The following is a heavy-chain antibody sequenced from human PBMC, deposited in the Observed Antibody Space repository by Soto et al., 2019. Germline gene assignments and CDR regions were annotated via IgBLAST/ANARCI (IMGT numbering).Heavy chain of an antibody. Sequence: HPGGSLRLSCAASGFTFSSYAMHWVRQAPGKGLEWVAVISYDGSNKYYADSVKGRFTISRDNSKNTLYLQMNSLRAEDTAVYYCAREGIVVVPLSATVYWYFDLWGRGTLVTVSS. D-gene: IGHD2-21*01. J-gene: IGHJ2*01. V-gene: IGHV3-30-3*01. CDR2: ISYDGSNK. CDR1: GFTFSSYA. CDR3: AREGIVVVPLSATVYWYFDL.